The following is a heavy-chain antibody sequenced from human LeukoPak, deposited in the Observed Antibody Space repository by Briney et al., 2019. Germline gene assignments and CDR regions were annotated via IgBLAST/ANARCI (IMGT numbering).Heavy chain of an antibody. J-gene: IGHJ4*02. V-gene: IGHV3-48*03. CDR1: GFTFSSYE. CDR2: ISSSGSTI. D-gene: IGHD5-24*01. CDR3: ARDLRWLQLDY. Sequence: GGSLRLSCAASGFTFSSYEMNWVRQAPGKGLEWVSYISSSGSTIYYADSVKGRFTISRDNAKNSLYLQMNSLRADDTAVYYCARDLRWLQLDYWGQGTLVTVSS.